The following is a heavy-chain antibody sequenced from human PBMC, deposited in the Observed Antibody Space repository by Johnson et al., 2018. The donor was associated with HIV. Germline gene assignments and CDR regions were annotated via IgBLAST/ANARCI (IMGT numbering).Heavy chain of an antibody. D-gene: IGHD3-10*01. CDR3: ARGLFWFGELLEAFDI. V-gene: IGHV3-33*08. J-gene: IGHJ3*02. CDR1: GFTFSNYA. Sequence: QMLLVESGGGVVQPGRSLRLSCAASGFTFSNYAVHWVRQAPGKGLEWVAFIRYDGSNKYYADSVKGRFTISRDNSKNTLYLQMNSLRAKDTAVYYCARGLFWFGELLEAFDIWGQGTMVTVSS. CDR2: IRYDGSNK.